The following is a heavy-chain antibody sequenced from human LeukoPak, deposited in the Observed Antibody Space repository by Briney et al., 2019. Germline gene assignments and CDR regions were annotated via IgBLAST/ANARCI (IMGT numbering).Heavy chain of an antibody. J-gene: IGHJ5*02. D-gene: IGHD5-24*01. Sequence: VKVSCKASGGTFSSYAISWVRQAPGQGLEWMGGIIPIFGTANYAQKFQGRVTITADESTSTAYMELSSLRSEDTAVYYCARVARWLQFNWFDPWGQGTLVTVSS. CDR1: GGTFSSYA. CDR3: ARVARWLQFNWFDP. V-gene: IGHV1-69*13. CDR2: IIPIFGTA.